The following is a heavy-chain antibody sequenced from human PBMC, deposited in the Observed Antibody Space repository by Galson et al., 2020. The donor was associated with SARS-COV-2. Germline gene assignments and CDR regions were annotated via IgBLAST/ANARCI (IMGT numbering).Heavy chain of an antibody. Sequence: ETSETRSLTCTVSGGSISSYYWSWIRQPPGKGLEWIGYIYYSGSTNYNPSLKSRVTISVDTSKNQFSLKLSSVTAADTAVYYCAGDRGYGGGLGVWYYYYGMDVWGQGTTVTVSS. J-gene: IGHJ6*02. D-gene: IGHD3-16*01. CDR1: GGSISSYY. CDR3: AGDRGYGGGLGVWYYYYGMDV. V-gene: IGHV4-59*01. CDR2: IYYSGST.